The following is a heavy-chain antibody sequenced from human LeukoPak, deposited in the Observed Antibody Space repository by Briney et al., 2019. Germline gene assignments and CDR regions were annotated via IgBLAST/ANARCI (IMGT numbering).Heavy chain of an antibody. V-gene: IGHV4-34*01. J-gene: IGHJ4*02. Sequence: PSETLSLTCAVYGGSFSGYYWSWIRQPPGKGLEWIGEINHSGSTNYNPSLKSRVTISVDTSKNQFSLKLSSVTAADTAVYYCARGPRGHRPFDYWGQGTLVTVSS. CDR2: INHSGST. CDR3: ARGPRGHRPFDY. D-gene: IGHD3-10*01. CDR1: GGSFSGYY.